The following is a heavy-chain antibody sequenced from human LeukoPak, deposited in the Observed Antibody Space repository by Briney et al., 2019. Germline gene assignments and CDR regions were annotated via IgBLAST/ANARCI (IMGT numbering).Heavy chain of an antibody. CDR2: IIPILGIA. Sequence: SVTVSCKASGGTFISYAISWVRQAPGQGLEWMGRIIPILGIANYAQKFQGRVTITADKSTSTAYMELSSLRSEDTAVYYCARGLAAGMYYFDYWGQGTLVTVSS. J-gene: IGHJ4*02. CDR1: GGTFISYA. CDR3: ARGLAAGMYYFDY. V-gene: IGHV1-69*04. D-gene: IGHD6-13*01.